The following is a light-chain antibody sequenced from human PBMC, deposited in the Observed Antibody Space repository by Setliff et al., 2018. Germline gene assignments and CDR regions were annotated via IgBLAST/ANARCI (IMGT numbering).Light chain of an antibody. CDR2: DVS. Sequence: QSALAQPRSVSGSPGQSVTISCTGTSSDVGGYNYVSWYQQHPGEAPKVIIYDVSKRPSGVPDRFSASKSGNTASLTISGLQADDEADYYCSSNTNSNTLFVFGGGTKVTVL. V-gene: IGLV2-11*01. J-gene: IGLJ3*02. CDR1: SSDVGGYNY. CDR3: SSNTNSNTLFV.